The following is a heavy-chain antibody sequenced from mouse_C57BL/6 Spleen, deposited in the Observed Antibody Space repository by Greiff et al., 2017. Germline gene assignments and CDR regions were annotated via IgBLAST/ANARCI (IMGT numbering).Heavy chain of an antibody. CDR3: TRLITTVVAGAMDY. J-gene: IGHJ4*01. V-gene: IGHV6-6*01. D-gene: IGHD1-1*01. CDR2: IRNKANNHAT. Sequence: EVKLMESGGGLVQPGGSMKLSCAASGFTFSDAWMDWVRQSPEKGLEWVAEIRNKANNHATYYAESVKGRFTISRDDSKSSVYLQMNSLRAEDTGIYYCTRLITTVVAGAMDYWGQGTSVTVSS. CDR1: GFTFSDAW.